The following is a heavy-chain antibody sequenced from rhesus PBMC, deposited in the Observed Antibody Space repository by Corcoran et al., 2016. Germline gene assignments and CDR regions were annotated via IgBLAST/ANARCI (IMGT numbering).Heavy chain of an antibody. CDR3: ARAEYRLYYGLDS. Sequence: QVKLQQWGEGLVKPSETLSLTCAVYGGSISGYYWSWIRQPPGKGLEWIGNIDGNTAHTNYNPTLNTRITSAKDTSKNQFSLKLSSVTAADTVVYYCARAEYRLYYGLDSWGQGVVVTVSS. CDR2: IDGNTAHT. V-gene: IGHV4-73*01. CDR1: GGSISGYY. J-gene: IGHJ6*01. D-gene: IGHD4-23*01.